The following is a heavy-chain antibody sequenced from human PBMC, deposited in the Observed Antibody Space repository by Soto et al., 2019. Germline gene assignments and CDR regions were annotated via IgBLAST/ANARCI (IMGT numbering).Heavy chain of an antibody. CDR1: GFTVSSNY. CDR2: IYSGGST. CDR3: ARDRNDAFDI. Sequence: LRLSFAASGFTVSSNYMSWVRQAPGKGLEWVSVIYSGGSTYYADSAKGRFTISRDNSKNTLYLQMNSLRAEDTAVYYCARDRNDAFDIWGQGTIVTVSS. J-gene: IGHJ3*02. V-gene: IGHV3-53*01.